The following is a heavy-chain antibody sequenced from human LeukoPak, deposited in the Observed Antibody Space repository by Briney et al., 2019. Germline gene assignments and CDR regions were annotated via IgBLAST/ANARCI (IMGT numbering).Heavy chain of an antibody. CDR1: GGSFSGYH. CDR2: INHSGST. Sequence: PSETLSLTCAVYGGSFSGYHWTWIRQPPGKGLEWIGKINHSGSTNYNPSLKSRVTISVDPPKKQFSLKLSSVTAADTAVYYCARGLNMGYFDLWGRGTLVTVSS. V-gene: IGHV4-34*01. CDR3: ARGLNMGYFDL. D-gene: IGHD1-26*01. J-gene: IGHJ2*01.